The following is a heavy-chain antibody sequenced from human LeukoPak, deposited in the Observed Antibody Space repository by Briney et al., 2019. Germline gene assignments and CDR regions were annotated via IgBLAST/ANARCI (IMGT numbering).Heavy chain of an antibody. D-gene: IGHD2-21*02. CDR2: IYYSGST. V-gene: IGHV4-30-4*08. Sequence: SETLSLTCTVSGGSISSGGYYWSWIRQHPGKGLEWIGYIYYSGSTYYNPSLKSRVTISVDTSKNQFSLKLSSVTAADTAVYYCARYCGGDCPDYYYYGMDVWGQGTTVTVSS. CDR1: GGSISSGGYY. J-gene: IGHJ6*02. CDR3: ARYCGGDCPDYYYYGMDV.